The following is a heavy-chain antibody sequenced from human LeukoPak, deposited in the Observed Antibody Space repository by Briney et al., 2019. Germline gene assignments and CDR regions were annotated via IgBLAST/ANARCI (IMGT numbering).Heavy chain of an antibody. CDR3: AKDGDGSGSNFDY. J-gene: IGHJ4*02. CDR1: GFTFSSYS. CDR2: ISSSSSYI. V-gene: IGHV3-21*04. Sequence: GGSLRLSCAASGFTFSSYSMNWVRQAPGKGLEWVSSISSSSSYIYYADSVKGRFTISRDNAKNSLYLQMNSLRAEDTAVYYCAKDGDGSGSNFDYWGQGTLVTVSS. D-gene: IGHD3-10*01.